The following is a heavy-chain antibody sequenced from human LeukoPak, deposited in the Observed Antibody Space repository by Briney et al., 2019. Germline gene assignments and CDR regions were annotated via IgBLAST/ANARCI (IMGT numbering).Heavy chain of an antibody. CDR1: GFTFSSYG. CDR2: IWYDGSNK. D-gene: IGHD3-22*01. Sequence: PGGSLRLSCAASGFTFSSYGMHWVRQAPGKGLEWVAVIWYDGSNKYYADTVKGRFTISRDNSNNTLYLQMNSLRAEDTAVYYCAKDRLGALYYFDSSGYYRLDYWGQGTLVTVSS. J-gene: IGHJ4*02. CDR3: AKDRLGALYYFDSSGYYRLDY. V-gene: IGHV3-30*02.